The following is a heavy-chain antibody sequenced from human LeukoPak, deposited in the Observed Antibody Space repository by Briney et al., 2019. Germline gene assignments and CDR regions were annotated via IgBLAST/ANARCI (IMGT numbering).Heavy chain of an antibody. D-gene: IGHD3-10*01. CDR3: ARDGSGSYYYYYYYYYMDV. J-gene: IGHJ6*03. V-gene: IGHV4-34*01. CDR2: INHSGST. CDR1: GGSVSGYY. Sequence: SETLSLTCAVYGGSVSGYYWSWIRQPPGKGLEWSGEINHSGSTNYNPSLKSRVTISVDTSKNQFSLKLSSVTAADTAVYYCARDGSGSYYYYYYYYYMDVWGKGTTVTVSS.